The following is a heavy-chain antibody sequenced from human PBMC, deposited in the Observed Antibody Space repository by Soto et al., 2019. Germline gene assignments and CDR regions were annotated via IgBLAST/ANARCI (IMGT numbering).Heavy chain of an antibody. D-gene: IGHD2-15*01. CDR3: ARAMVAGDYSYYYAMDV. Sequence: QVQLLESGGGVVQPGRSLRLSCEASGFTCSTYALHWVRQAPGKGLEWVAVISYDGSNTYYTDSVKGRFTIFRDNSKNTLFLQMNSLRVEDTAIYYCARAMVAGDYSYYYAMDVWGQGTTVAVSS. CDR1: GFTCSTYA. V-gene: IGHV3-30-3*01. J-gene: IGHJ6*02. CDR2: ISYDGSNT.